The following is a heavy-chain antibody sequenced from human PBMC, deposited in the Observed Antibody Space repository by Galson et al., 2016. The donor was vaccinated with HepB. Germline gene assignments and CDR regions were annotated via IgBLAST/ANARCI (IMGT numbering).Heavy chain of an antibody. CDR2: IRRKAYGGST. CDR1: GLTFGDYA. J-gene: IGHJ4*02. V-gene: IGHV3-49*03. D-gene: IGHD1-26*01. Sequence: SLRLSCAASGLTFGDYAMSWFRQAPGKGLEWVGFIRRKAYGGSTEYAASVKGRFTISRDDSKSIAYLQMNSLKTEDTAVYYCTRGGWSRESYFDYWGQGTLVTVSS. CDR3: TRGGWSRESYFDY.